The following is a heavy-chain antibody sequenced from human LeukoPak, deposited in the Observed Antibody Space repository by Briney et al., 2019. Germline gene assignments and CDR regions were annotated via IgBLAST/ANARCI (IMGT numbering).Heavy chain of an antibody. CDR3: GRLFGS. CDR2: INYSGTT. J-gene: IGHJ4*02. V-gene: IGHV4-39*01. Sequence: SETLSLTCTVHAGAIFSVNFDWGWVRQPPGKGLEWVGSINYSGTTYYNPSLRSRVSISVDTSRTQFFLRLNSVTAAYTAVYYWGRLFGSWGQGILITVSS. CDR1: AGAIFSVNFD.